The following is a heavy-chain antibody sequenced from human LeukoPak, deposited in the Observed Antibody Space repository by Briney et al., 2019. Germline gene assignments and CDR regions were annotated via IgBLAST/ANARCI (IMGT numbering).Heavy chain of an antibody. CDR2: IYYSGST. D-gene: IGHD3-3*01. V-gene: IGHV4-59*01. Sequence: PSETLSLTCTVSGGSISSNYWSWIRQPPGKGLEWIGYIYYSGSTNYNSSLKSRVTISVDTSKNQFSLKLSSLTAADTAVYYCATSRVAYYDFWSGYHPQTFDIWGQGTMVTVSS. CDR3: ATSRVAYYDFWSGYHPQTFDI. J-gene: IGHJ3*02. CDR1: GGSISSNY.